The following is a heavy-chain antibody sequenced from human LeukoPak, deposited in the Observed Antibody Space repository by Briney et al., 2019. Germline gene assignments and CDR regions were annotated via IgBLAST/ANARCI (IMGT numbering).Heavy chain of an antibody. J-gene: IGHJ5*02. V-gene: IGHV4-61*08. CDR1: GGSISSGDYY. Sequence: SQTLSLTCTVSGGSISSGDYYWSWIRQPPGKGLEWIGYIYYSGSTNYNPSLKSRVTISVDTSKNQFSLKLSSVTAADTAVYYCARDGVQNWFDPWGQGTLVTVSS. CDR3: ARDGVQNWFDP. CDR2: IYYSGST. D-gene: IGHD3-3*01.